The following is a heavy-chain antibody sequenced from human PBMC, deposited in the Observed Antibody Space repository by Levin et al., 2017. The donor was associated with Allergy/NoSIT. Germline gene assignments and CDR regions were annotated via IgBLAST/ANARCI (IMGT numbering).Heavy chain of an antibody. V-gene: IGHV4-39*01. CDR1: GDSIRTRDYY. Sequence: MSSETLSLTCSVSGDSIRTRDYYWGWIRQPPGKGLEWLGYVFQSGSTYYNPLIESRLTISIDTSKNQFSLKVKSVDAADTAVYYCARLGPSSAIFTGYYFDSWGQGTLVSVSS. J-gene: IGHJ4*02. D-gene: IGHD3-9*01. CDR2: VFQSGST. CDR3: ARLGPSSAIFTGYYFDS.